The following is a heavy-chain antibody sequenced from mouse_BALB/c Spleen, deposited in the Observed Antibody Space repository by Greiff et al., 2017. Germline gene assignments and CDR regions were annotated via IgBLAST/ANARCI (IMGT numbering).Heavy chain of an antibody. D-gene: IGHD6-1*01. CDR3: TRNSPYYFDY. Sequence: VQLQQPGAELVRPGASVKLSCKASGYTFTSYWINWVKQRPGQGLEWIGNIYPSDSYTNYNQKFKDKATLTVDKSSSTAYMQLSSPTSEDSAVYYCTRNSPYYFDYWGQGTTLTVSS. CDR2: IYPSDSYT. J-gene: IGHJ2*01. CDR1: GYTFTSYW. V-gene: IGHV1-69*02.